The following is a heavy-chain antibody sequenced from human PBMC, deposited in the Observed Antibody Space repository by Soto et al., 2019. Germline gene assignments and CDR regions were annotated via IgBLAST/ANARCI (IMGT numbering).Heavy chain of an antibody. CDR1: GFTFSSYG. D-gene: IGHD3-10*01. CDR3: ASSSLSDRGGMDV. CDR2: IWYDGSNK. Sequence: GGSLRLSCAASGFTFSSYGMHWVRQAPGKGLEWVAVIWYDGSNKYYADSVKGRFTISRDNSKNTLYLQMNSLRAEDTAVYYCASSSLSDRGGMDVWGQGTTVTVSS. J-gene: IGHJ6*02. V-gene: IGHV3-33*01.